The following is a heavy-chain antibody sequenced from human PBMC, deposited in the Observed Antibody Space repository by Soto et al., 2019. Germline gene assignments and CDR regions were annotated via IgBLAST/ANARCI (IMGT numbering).Heavy chain of an antibody. CDR2: INHSGST. CDR1: GASFSGYY. V-gene: IGHV4-34*01. J-gene: IGHJ6*03. CDR3: ARGRYARRNLYYYYYYMDV. D-gene: IGHD5-12*01. Sequence: SVTLSLTCAVNGASFSGYYWSWIRERPGKGLEWIGEINHSGSTNYNPSLKSRVTISVDTSKNQFSLKLSSVTAADTAVYYCARGRYARRNLYYYYYYMDVWGKGTTVT.